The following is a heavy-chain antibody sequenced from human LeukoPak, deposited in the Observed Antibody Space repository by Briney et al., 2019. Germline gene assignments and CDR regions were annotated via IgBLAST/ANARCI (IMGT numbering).Heavy chain of an antibody. CDR1: GFTFSDYW. D-gene: IGHD2-21*01. CDR3: AREGTIPATGNFFGP. CDR2: VKQDGSEK. V-gene: IGHV3-7*03. Sequence: GGSLRLSCAASGFTFSDYWMSWVRQTPWEGLQLVASVKQDGSEKYYVDSVKGRFTISKDNAKNSLYLQMNSLRAEDTAVYYCAREGTIPATGNFFGPWGQGTLVTVSS. J-gene: IGHJ5*02.